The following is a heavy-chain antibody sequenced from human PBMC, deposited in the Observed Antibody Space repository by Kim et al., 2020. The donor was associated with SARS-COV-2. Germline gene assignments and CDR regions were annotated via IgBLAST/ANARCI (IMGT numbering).Heavy chain of an antibody. D-gene: IGHD5-18*01. CDR3: AKFGRGGYSYGLDY. J-gene: IGHJ4*02. V-gene: IGHV3-23*01. Sequence: ADSAKGLCTIARDNSKNSLYLQMSSLRAEDTAVYYCAKFGRGGYSYGLDYWGQGTLVTVSS.